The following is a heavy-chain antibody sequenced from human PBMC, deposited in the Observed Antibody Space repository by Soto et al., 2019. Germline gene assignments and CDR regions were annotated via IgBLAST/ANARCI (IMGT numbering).Heavy chain of an antibody. CDR1: GYDFTSYG. J-gene: IGHJ3*02. D-gene: IGHD2-21*01. CDR3: ARGRIVASIHDAFEI. V-gene: IGHV1-18*01. Sequence: QGQLLQSGDEVKKPGASVRVSCRASGYDFTSYGISWVRQAPGQGLEWVSRISAYNGKRDTAQKFQGRVTMTLGTSTDTAHMELGDLTSADTAVYYCARGRIVASIHDAFEIWGQGTMVAVSS. CDR2: ISAYNGKR.